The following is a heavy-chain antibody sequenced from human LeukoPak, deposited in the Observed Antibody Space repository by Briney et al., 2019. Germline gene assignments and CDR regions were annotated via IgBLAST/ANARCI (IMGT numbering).Heavy chain of an antibody. J-gene: IGHJ4*02. CDR1: GGSFSGYY. CDR2: INHSGST. CDR3: ARGTVLIVATMFFGDYFDY. Sequence: SETLSLTCAVYGGSFSGYYWSWIRQPPGKGLEWIGEINHSGSTNYNPSLKSRVTISVDTSKNQFSLKLSSVTAADTAVYYCARGTVLIVATMFFGDYFDYWGQGTLVTVSS. D-gene: IGHD5-12*01. V-gene: IGHV4-34*01.